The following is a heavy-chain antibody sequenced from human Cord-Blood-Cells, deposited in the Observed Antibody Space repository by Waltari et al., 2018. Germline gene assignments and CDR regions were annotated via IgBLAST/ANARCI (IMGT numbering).Heavy chain of an antibody. CDR1: GGSFSAYY. CDR2: INHSRSK. V-gene: IGHV4-34*01. D-gene: IGHD6-13*01. J-gene: IGHJ6*02. CDR3: ARGFGCSWYYYYYGMDV. Sequence: QVQLQQWGAGLLRPSETLSLTCAGYGGSFSAYYWRWIRQPPGRGVEWIGEINHSRSKNYEPSLKGRVTISRDKSKNQFSLKLSSVTAADTAVYYCARGFGCSWYYYYYGMDVWGQGTTVTVSS.